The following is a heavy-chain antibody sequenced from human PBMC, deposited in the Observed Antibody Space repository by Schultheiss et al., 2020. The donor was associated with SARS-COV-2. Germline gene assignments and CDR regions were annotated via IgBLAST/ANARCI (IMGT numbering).Heavy chain of an antibody. CDR2: INSDGSST. Sequence: GESLKISCAASGFTFSSYWMHWVRRAPGKGLVWVSRINSDGSSTNYADSVKGRFTISRDNAQNTLYLQMNSLRAEDTAVYYCARRSITGTIDYWGQGTLVTVSS. D-gene: IGHD1-7*01. J-gene: IGHJ4*02. CDR3: ARRSITGTIDY. V-gene: IGHV3-74*01. CDR1: GFTFSSYW.